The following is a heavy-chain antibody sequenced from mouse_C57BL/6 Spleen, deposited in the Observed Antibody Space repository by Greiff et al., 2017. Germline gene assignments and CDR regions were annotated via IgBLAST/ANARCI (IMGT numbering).Heavy chain of an antibody. J-gene: IGHJ3*01. CDR1: GYTFTSYW. CDR3: ARDYDYDGKAY. V-gene: IGHV1-52*01. D-gene: IGHD2-4*01. Sequence: QVHVKQPGAELVRPGSSVKLSCKASGYTFTSYWMHWVKQRPIQGLEWIGNIDPSDSETHYNQKFKDKATLTVDKSSSTAYMQLSSLTSEDSAVYYCARDYDYDGKAYWGQGTLVTVSA. CDR2: IDPSDSET.